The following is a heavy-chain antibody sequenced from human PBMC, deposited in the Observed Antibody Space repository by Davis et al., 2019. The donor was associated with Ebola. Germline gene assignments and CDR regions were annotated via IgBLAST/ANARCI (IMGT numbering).Heavy chain of an antibody. J-gene: IGHJ5*02. Sequence: AASVKVSCKASGYSFTSYDLNWVRQATGQGLEWMGSMNPNSGDTDYAQKFQGRVTMTRDTSISTAYMELSRLRSDDTAVYYCARGRGRFGELIKNWFDPWGQGTLVTVSS. CDR3: ARGRGRFGELIKNWFDP. CDR2: MNPNSGDT. V-gene: IGHV1-8*01. CDR1: GYSFTSYD. D-gene: IGHD3-10*01.